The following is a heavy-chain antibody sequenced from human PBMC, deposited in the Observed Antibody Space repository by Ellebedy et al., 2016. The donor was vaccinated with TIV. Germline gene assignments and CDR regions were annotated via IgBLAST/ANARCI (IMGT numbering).Heavy chain of an antibody. CDR3: TRSADDSFGDVDS. Sequence: GESLKISCAASGFTFNSYWMHWVRQAPGKGLVWVSRIRFYWSRTSYAESVKGRFTISRDNAKNTLYLQMNSLGAEDTAVYYCTRSADDSFGDVDSWGQGTLVTVSS. D-gene: IGHD4-17*01. CDR1: GFTFNSYW. J-gene: IGHJ5*01. V-gene: IGHV3-74*01. CDR2: IRFYWSRT.